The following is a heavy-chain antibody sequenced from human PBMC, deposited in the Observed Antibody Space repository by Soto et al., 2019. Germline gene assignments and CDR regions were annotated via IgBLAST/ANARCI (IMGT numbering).Heavy chain of an antibody. J-gene: IGHJ4*02. CDR2: IDAAGNT. CDR3: AKDHPSNGWPAFDH. D-gene: IGHD6-19*01. Sequence: EVQLLESGGGLVQPGGSLRLSCTASGFNFNYYAMSWVRQAPGKGLEWVSSIDAAGNTYHADSVKGRFTISSDRSKNTLYLQMNSLRADDTATYYCAKDHPSNGWPAFDHWGKGTLVTVSS. CDR1: GFNFNYYA. V-gene: IGHV3-23*01.